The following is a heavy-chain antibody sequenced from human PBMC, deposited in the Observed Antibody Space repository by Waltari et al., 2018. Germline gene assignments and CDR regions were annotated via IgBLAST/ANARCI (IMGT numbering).Heavy chain of an antibody. V-gene: IGHV3-7*01. CDR3: ARVGGWYYFDY. Sequence: EVQLVESGGGLVQPGGSLRLSCVASGFSITKYWMTWVRQAPGKGLEWVANIQQGGSEKYYVDSVKGRFTISRDNAKNSLYLQMNSLRAEDTAVYYCARVGGWYYFDYWGQGTLVTVSS. J-gene: IGHJ4*02. CDR1: GFSITKYW. D-gene: IGHD6-19*01. CDR2: IQQGGSEK.